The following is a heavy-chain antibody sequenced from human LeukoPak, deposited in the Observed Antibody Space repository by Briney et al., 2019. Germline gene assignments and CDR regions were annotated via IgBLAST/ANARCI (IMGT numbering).Heavy chain of an antibody. D-gene: IGHD1-14*01. CDR2: VMPLFNTP. Sequence: ASVKVSCTASGAACYNYSITWMRLAPGPGLEWVGVVMPLFNTPNSAQKFQGSITISTDASTHTPYMELRSLRSEDTAVYSCARVDRHHFCMDVWGKGTTVTVSS. J-gene: IGHJ6*03. CDR3: ARVDRHHFCMDV. V-gene: IGHV1-69*05. CDR1: GAACYNYS.